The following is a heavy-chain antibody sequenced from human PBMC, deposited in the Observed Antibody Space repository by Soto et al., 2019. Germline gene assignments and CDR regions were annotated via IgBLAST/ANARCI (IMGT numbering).Heavy chain of an antibody. CDR3: ARTIYGSGKD. CDR1: GYTFTSYD. D-gene: IGHD3-10*01. J-gene: IGHJ4*02. CDR2: MNPNSGNT. Sequence: QIQLVQSGTAVKKPGASVRVSCKASGYTFTSYDINWVRQATGQGLEWMGWMNPNSGNTGYAQKFQSRVTMTRNTSISTAYMELSNLRSEDTALYYCARTIYGSGKDWGQGTLVTVSS. V-gene: IGHV1-8*01.